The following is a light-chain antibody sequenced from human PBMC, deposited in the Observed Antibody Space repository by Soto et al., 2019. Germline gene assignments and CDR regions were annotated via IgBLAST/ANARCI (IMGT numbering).Light chain of an antibody. CDR1: SSDVGGYNS. CDR3: GSYTRSSTLVV. V-gene: IGLV2-14*01. CDR2: DVS. J-gene: IGLJ2*01. Sequence: QSALTQPASVSGSPGQSVTISCTETSSDVGGYNSVSWYQQHPGKAPKLMIYDVSNRPSGVSDRFSGSKSGNTASLTISGLQAEDEADYYCGSYTRSSTLVVFGGGTKLTVL.